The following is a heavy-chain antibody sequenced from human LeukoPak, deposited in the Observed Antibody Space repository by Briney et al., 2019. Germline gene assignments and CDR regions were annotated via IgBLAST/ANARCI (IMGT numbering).Heavy chain of an antibody. CDR2: ISDSGGST. J-gene: IGHJ4*02. D-gene: IGHD6-13*01. CDR1: GFPFSSYA. Sequence: GGSLRLSCSASGFPFSSYAMHWVRQAPGKGLEYVSAISDSGGSTYYADSVKGRFTISRDNSKNTLYLQMNSLRVEDTAVYYCAKSANSQQQLVHFDSWGQGTLVTVSS. CDR3: AKSANSQQQLVHFDS. V-gene: IGHV3-64*04.